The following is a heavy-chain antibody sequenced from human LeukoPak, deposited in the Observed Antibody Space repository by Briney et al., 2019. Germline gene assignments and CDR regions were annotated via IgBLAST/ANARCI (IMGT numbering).Heavy chain of an antibody. D-gene: IGHD3-16*01. J-gene: IGHJ6*03. CDR3: ARDGGDLGPGTIRGTRFYYYYMDV. V-gene: IGHV4-61*02. CDR1: GASISGGSDY. CDR2: VHTSGNP. Sequence: SETLSLTCSVSGASISGGSDYWIWIRQPAGKALEYIGRVHTSGNPNYNPSFESRVSIVDRSKNQFSLQLHSVTAADTAVYYCARDGGDLGPGTIRGTRFYYYYMDVWGKGTAVIVSS.